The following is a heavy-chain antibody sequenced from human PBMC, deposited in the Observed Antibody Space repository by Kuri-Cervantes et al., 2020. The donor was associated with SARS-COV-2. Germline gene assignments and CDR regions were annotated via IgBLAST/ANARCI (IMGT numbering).Heavy chain of an antibody. J-gene: IGHJ5*02. CDR3: ASARVGVLDL. V-gene: IGHV3-30*04. D-gene: IGHD2-21*01. Sequence: GGCLRLSCAASGFTFNTCAMHWVRQAAGKGLEWVTMISSDGRHKNYADSVKGRFTISRDNSKNTLYLQMNSLRTEDTAIFYCASARVGVLDLWGQGALVTVS. CDR1: GFTFNTCA. CDR2: ISSDGRHK.